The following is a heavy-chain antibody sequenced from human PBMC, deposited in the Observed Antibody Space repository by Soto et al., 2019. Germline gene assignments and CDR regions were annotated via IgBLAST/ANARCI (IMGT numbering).Heavy chain of an antibody. J-gene: IGHJ5*02. CDR2: IKSDWSIT. V-gene: IGHV3-74*01. Sequence: PGVTLRLSCAASGFTLSGYRMHSPRQAPGKGLVWVSRIKSDWSITSYADSVKGRFTISSENARNTMYLQMNSLRSEDTHDDYSARYDLFDPWGAGTLVIV. D-gene: IGHD3-16*01. CDR3: ARYDLFDP. CDR1: GFTLSGYR.